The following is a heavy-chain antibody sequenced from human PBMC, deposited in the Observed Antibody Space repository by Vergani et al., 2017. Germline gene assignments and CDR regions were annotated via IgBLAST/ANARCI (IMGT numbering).Heavy chain of an antibody. CDR3: ARGDILTGSGNWFDP. D-gene: IGHD3-9*01. Sequence: VQLVQSGAEVKKPGSSVKVSCKASGGTFSSYAISWVRQAPGQGLEWMGRSIPILGIANYAQKFQGRVTITADKSTSPAYMELSSLRAADTDVYYCARGDILTGSGNWFDPWGQGTLVTVSS. CDR2: SIPILGIA. J-gene: IGHJ5*02. V-gene: IGHV1-69*04. CDR1: GGTFSSYA.